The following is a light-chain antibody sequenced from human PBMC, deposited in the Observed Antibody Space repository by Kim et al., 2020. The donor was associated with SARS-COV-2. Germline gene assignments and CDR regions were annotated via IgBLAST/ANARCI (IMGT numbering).Light chain of an antibody. CDR2: GKN. V-gene: IGLV3-19*01. CDR1: SLRSYY. Sequence: ALGQTVRITCKGDSLRSYYASWYQQKPGQAPVVVIYGKNNRPSGIPDRFSGSSSGNTASLTIAGAQAEDEADYYCNSRDSSTNRLVFGGGTQLTVL. CDR3: NSRDSSTNRLV. J-gene: IGLJ2*01.